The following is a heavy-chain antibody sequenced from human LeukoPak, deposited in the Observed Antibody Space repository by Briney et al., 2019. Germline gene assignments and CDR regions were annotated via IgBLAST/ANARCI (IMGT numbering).Heavy chain of an antibody. J-gene: IGHJ4*02. CDR2: ISWNSGSI. CDR3: AKERFGAAAVGGFDY. V-gene: IGHV3-9*03. D-gene: IGHD6-13*01. CDR1: GFTFDDYA. Sequence: GRSLRLSCAASGFTFDDYAMHWVRQAPGKGLEWVSGISWNSGSIGYADSVKGRFTISRDNAKNSLYLQMNSLRAEDMALYYCAKERFGAAAVGGFDYWGQGTLVTVSS.